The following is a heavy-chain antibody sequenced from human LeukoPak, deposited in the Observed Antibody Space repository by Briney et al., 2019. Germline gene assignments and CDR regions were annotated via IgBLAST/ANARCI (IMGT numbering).Heavy chain of an antibody. V-gene: IGHV4-59*01. Sequence: PSETLSLTCTVSGGSISTYYWSWIRQPPGKGLEWIGYIYYSGSTNYNPSLKSRVTISVDTSKNQFSLKLSSVTAADTAVYYCARVTGYMIEDYFDYWGQGTLVTVSS. CDR2: IYYSGST. J-gene: IGHJ4*02. CDR3: ARVTGYMIEDYFDY. D-gene: IGHD3-22*01. CDR1: GGSISTYY.